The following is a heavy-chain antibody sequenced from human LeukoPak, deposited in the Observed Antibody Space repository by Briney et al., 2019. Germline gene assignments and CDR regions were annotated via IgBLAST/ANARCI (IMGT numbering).Heavy chain of an antibody. CDR2: IKEDGSEK. J-gene: IGHJ6*02. Sequence: PGGSLRLSCAASGFPLNSYWMSWVRQAPGRGLEWVANIKEDGSEKFYVDSVKGRFTISRDNAKNSLFLQMTSLRAEDTAVYYCARGSSSYYGLDVWGQGTTVTVSS. D-gene: IGHD3-10*01. CDR1: GFPLNSYW. CDR3: ARGSSSYYGLDV. V-gene: IGHV3-7*03.